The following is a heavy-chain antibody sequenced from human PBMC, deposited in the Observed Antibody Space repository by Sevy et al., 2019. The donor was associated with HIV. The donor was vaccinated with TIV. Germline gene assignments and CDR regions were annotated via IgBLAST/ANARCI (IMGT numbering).Heavy chain of an antibody. D-gene: IGHD1-26*01. CDR1: GFTFSSYA. CDR2: ISGSGGST. J-gene: IGHJ3*02. V-gene: IGHV3-23*01. CDR3: AKDRAEWELPYDAFDI. Sequence: GGSLRLSCAASGFTFSSYAMSWVRQAPGKGLGWVSAISGSGGSTYYADSVKGRFTISRDNSKNTLYLQMNSLRAEDTAVYYCAKDRAEWELPYDAFDIWGQGTMVTVSS.